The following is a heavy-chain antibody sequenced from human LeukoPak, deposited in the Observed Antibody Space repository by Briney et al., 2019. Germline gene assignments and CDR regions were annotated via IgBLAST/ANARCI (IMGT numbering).Heavy chain of an antibody. V-gene: IGHV4-34*01. D-gene: IGHD5-18*01. J-gene: IGHJ4*02. CDR3: ARAGGYSYRVDY. CDR1: GGSFSGYY. CDR2: INHSGST. Sequence: PSETLSLTCAVYGGSFSGYYWSWIRQPPGKGLEWIGEINHSGSTNYNPSLKSRVTISVDTSKNQFSLKLSSVTAADTAVYYCARAGGYSYRVDYWGQGTLVTVSS.